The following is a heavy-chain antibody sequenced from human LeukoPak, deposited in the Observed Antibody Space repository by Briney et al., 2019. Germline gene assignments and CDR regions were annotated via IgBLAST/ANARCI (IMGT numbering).Heavy chain of an antibody. D-gene: IGHD3-16*02. Sequence: SETLSLTCTVSGGSISSYYWSWIRQPPGKGLEWIGYIYYSGSTNYNPSLKSRVTISVDTSKNQFSLKLSSVTAADTAVYYCARGSPRYDYVWGSYRYQDAFDIWGQGTMVTVSS. CDR3: ARGSPRYDYVWGSYRYQDAFDI. CDR2: IYYSGST. V-gene: IGHV4-59*01. J-gene: IGHJ3*02. CDR1: GGSISSYY.